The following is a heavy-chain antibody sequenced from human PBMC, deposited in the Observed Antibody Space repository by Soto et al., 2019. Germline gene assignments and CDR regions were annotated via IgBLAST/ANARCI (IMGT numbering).Heavy chain of an antibody. CDR1: GFTFSNAW. CDR2: IKSKTDGGTT. CDR3: TTDLTVNPYYCYYYMHV. Sequence: EVQLVESGGGLVKPGGSLRLSCAASGFTFSNAWMSWVRQAPGKGLEWVGRIKSKTDGGTTDYAAPVKGRFTISRDDSKNTLYLQMNSLKTADTAVYYCTTDLTVNPYYCYYYMHVWGKGTTVTVSS. J-gene: IGHJ6*03. V-gene: IGHV3-15*01. D-gene: IGHD4-17*01.